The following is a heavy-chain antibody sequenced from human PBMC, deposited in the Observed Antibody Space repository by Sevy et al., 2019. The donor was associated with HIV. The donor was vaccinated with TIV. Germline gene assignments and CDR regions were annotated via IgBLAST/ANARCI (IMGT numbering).Heavy chain of an antibody. V-gene: IGHV1-69*13. D-gene: IGHD6-19*01. CDR1: GGTFSSYA. CDR3: ARKGAVAGTQFDY. CDR2: IIPIFGTA. J-gene: IGHJ4*01. Sequence: ASVKVSCKASGGTFSSYAISWVRQAPGQGLEWMGGIIPIFGTANYAQKFQGRVTITADESTSTAYMELSSLRSEDTAVYYCARKGAVAGTQFDYWGQEPWSPSPQ.